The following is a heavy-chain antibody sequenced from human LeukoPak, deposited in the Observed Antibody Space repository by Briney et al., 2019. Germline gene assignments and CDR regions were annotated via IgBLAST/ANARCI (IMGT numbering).Heavy chain of an antibody. CDR3: ARDRYYYDSSGYYTYYGMDV. V-gene: IGHV3-30-3*01. CDR1: GFTFSSYA. D-gene: IGHD3-22*01. Sequence: GGSLRLSCAASGFTFSSYAMHWVRQAPGKGLEWVAVISYDGRNKYYADSVKGRFTISRDNSKNTLYLQMNSLRAEDTAVYYCARDRYYYDSSGYYTYYGMDVWGQGTTVTVSS. CDR2: ISYDGRNK. J-gene: IGHJ6*02.